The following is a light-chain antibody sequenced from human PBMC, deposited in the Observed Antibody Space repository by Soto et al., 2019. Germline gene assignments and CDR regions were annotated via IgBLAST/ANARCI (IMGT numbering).Light chain of an antibody. CDR2: DDS. CDR3: QVWASSSDHVV. J-gene: IGLJ2*01. CDR1: NIGSKS. V-gene: IGLV3-21*02. Sequence: SYELTQPPSVSVAPGQTARITCGGNNIGSKSVHWYQQKPGQAPVLVVYDDSDRPSGIPARFSGSNSGNTATLTISRFEAGDEADYYCQVWASSSDHVVFGGGTKVTVL.